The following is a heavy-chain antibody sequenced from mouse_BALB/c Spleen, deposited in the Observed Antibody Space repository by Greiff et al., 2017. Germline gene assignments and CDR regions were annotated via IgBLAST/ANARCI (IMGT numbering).Heavy chain of an antibody. V-gene: IGHV1-14*01. Sequence: VQLKESGPELVKPGASVKMSCKASGYTFTSYVMHWVKQKPGQGLEWIGYINPYNDGTKYNEKFKGKATLTSDKSSSTAYMELSSLTSEDSAVYYCARGGTIFSLYYAMDYWGQGTSVTVSS. D-gene: IGHD1-1*02. CDR1: GYTFTSYV. J-gene: IGHJ4*01. CDR2: INPYNDGT. CDR3: ARGGTIFSLYYAMDY.